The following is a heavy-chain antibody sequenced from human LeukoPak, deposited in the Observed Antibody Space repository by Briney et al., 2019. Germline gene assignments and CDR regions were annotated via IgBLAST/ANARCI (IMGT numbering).Heavy chain of an antibody. Sequence: SETLSLTCTVSGYSISSGYYWAWIRQPPGKGLEWIGEINHSGSTNYNPSLKSRVTISVDTSKNQFSLKLSSVTAADTAVYYCARKRTGLVRLNYFDYWGQGTLVTVSS. D-gene: IGHD6-19*01. V-gene: IGHV4-38-2*02. J-gene: IGHJ4*02. CDR1: GYSISSGYY. CDR3: ARKRTGLVRLNYFDY. CDR2: INHSGST.